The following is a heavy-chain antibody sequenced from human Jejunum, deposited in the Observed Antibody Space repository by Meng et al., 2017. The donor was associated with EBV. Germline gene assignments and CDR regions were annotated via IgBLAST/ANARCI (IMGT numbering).Heavy chain of an antibody. D-gene: IGHD1-26*01. V-gene: IGHV3-21*01. CDR1: GFSFSSYA. J-gene: IGHJ4*02. CDR3: AREVRVGTTPFDN. Sequence: EVQLVESGGXLVKPGGSLRPTCAASGFSFSSYARNWVRQAPGKGLEWVSSIGSIITNIYYADSVRGRFTISRDNAKNPLYLQMNSLRAEDTALYYCAREVRVGTTPFDNWGQGTLVTVSS. CDR2: IGSIITNI.